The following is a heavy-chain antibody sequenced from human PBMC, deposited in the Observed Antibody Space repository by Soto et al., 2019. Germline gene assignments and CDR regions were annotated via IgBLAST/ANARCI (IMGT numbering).Heavy chain of an antibody. Sequence: QVQLQESGPGLVKPSGTLSLTCAVSGASISSNYWWGWVRQPPGKGLEWIGEIYHSGSTNYNPSLKRRVTISGDESKNQFSLNLTSVTAADTAVDFCARDGDDGEFPTAYFDYWGQGTLVTVSS. CDR3: ARDGDDGEFPTAYFDY. J-gene: IGHJ4*02. V-gene: IGHV4-4*02. CDR2: IYHSGST. D-gene: IGHD4-17*01. CDR1: GASISSNYW.